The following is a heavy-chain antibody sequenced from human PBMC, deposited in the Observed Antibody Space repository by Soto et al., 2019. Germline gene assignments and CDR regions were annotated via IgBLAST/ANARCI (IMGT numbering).Heavy chain of an antibody. D-gene: IGHD2-8*01. J-gene: IGHJ5*02. CDR3: VRRRGSNGWFDL. Sequence: QVQLVQSGAEVKKPGASVKVSCKASGYTFINYDINWVRQAPGQGLEWVGWMNPDSGNTGYAQNFQGRVTMTGNTSISSVYMELSSLTSEDTAVYYCVRRRGSNGWFDLWGQGTLVTVSS. CDR1: GYTFINYD. CDR2: MNPDSGNT. V-gene: IGHV1-8*01.